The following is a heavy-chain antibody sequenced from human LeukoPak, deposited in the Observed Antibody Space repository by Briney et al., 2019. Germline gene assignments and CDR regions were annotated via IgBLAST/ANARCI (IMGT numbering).Heavy chain of an antibody. D-gene: IGHD6-19*01. CDR1: GFTFSSYG. V-gene: IGHV3-21*01. Sequence: GGSLRLSCAASGFTFSSYGMNWVRQAPGKGLEWVSSISSSSSYIYYADSVKGRFSISRDNAKNSLYLQMNSLRAEDTAVYYCARDGTPEYNSGWSPSDAFDIWGQGTMVTVSS. CDR2: ISSSSSYI. CDR3: ARDGTPEYNSGWSPSDAFDI. J-gene: IGHJ3*02.